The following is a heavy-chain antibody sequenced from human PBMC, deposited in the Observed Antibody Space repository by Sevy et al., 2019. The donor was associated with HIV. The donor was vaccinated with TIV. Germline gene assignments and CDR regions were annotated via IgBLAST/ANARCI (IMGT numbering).Heavy chain of an antibody. V-gene: IGHV4-39*01. CDR3: ARHPIAVAGTGFDY. CDR2: IYYSGST. CDR1: GGSSSSSSYY. Sequence: SETLSLTCTVSGGSSSSSSYYWGWIRQPPGKGLEWSGSIYYSGSTYYNPSLKSRVPISVDTSKNQFSLKLSSVTAADTAVYYCARHPIAVAGTGFDYWGQGTLVTVSS. D-gene: IGHD6-19*01. J-gene: IGHJ4*02.